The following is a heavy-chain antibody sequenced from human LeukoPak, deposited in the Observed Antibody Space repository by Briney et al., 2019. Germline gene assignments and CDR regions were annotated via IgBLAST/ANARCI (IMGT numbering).Heavy chain of an antibody. CDR2: ISDSGSTT. V-gene: IGHV3-23*01. CDR3: AKRTSYHIDV. CDR1: GFTFSTYG. J-gene: IGHJ6*03. Sequence: GGSLRLSCAASGFTFSTYGMSWVRQAPGKGLEWVSSISDSGSTTYYPDSVKGRFSISRDNSKNTFYLQMNSLRAEDTAVYYCAKRTSYHIDVWGKGTTVTVSS.